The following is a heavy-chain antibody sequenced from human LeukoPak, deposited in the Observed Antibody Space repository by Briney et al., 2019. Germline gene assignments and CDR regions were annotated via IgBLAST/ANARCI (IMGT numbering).Heavy chain of an antibody. V-gene: IGHV3-30-3*01. Sequence: PGGSLRLSCAASGFTFSSYAMHWVRQDPGKGLEWVAVISYDGSNKYYADSVKGRFTISRDNSKNTLYLQMNSLRAEDTAVYYCARGPYSGKPIGYWGQGTLVTVSS. CDR1: GFTFSSYA. CDR3: ARGPYSGKPIGY. D-gene: IGHD1-26*01. J-gene: IGHJ4*02. CDR2: ISYDGSNK.